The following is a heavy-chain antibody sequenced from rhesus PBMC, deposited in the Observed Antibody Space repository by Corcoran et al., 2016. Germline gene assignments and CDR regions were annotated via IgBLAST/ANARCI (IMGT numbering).Heavy chain of an antibody. CDR3: AGVPGCFGF. J-gene: IGHJ1*01. CDR1: GGSVSSSNW. V-gene: IGHV4-65*01. Sequence: QVQLQESGPGLVKPSETLSLTCAVSGGSVSSSNWWSWVRQPPGKRLEWFGDISGSSGSTYDNPSLKSRVTISTDTSKDQFSLRLRSVTAADTAVYYWAGVPGCFGFWGRGGLVTVSS. CDR2: ISGSSGST.